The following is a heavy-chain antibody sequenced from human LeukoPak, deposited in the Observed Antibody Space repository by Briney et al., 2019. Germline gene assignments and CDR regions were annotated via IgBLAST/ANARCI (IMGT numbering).Heavy chain of an antibody. CDR1: GYTFNTNY. CDR2: INPSGDGT. J-gene: IGHJ5*02. CDR3: AKEAPNTGWFDP. D-gene: IGHD1-14*01. Sequence: ASVKVSCKASGYTFNTNYIHWVRQAPGQGLEWIGVINPSGDGTSYPQKFQGRVTLARDTSTSTIYMELSSLRSEDTAIYYCAKEAPNTGWFDPWGQGTLVTVSS. V-gene: IGHV1-46*02.